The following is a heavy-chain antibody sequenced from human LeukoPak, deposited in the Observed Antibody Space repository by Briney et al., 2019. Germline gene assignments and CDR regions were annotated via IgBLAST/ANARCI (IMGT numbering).Heavy chain of an antibody. V-gene: IGHV4-34*01. D-gene: IGHD2-2*01. Sequence: SETLSLTCAVYGGSFSYYYWSWIRQPPGKGLEWIGEISHSGGTNFNPSLKSRVTISVDTSKNQFSLKLSSVTAADTAVYYCARGLLVPAATRYWYFDLWGRGTLVTVSS. CDR1: GGSFSYYY. CDR3: ARGLLVPAATRYWYFDL. J-gene: IGHJ2*01. CDR2: ISHSGGT.